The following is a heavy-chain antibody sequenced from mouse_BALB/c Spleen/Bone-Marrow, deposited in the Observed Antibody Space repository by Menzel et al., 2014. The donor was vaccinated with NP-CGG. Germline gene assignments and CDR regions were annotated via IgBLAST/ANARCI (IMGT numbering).Heavy chain of an antibody. Sequence: VQLQQSGAELVKPGASVKLSCTASGFNIKDTYIHWVKQRPEQGLEWIGRIDPANGNTKYDPKFQGKAPITADTSSNTAYLHLSSLTSEDTAVYYCARYRYYGSSGWDYWGQGTSVTVSS. CDR1: GFNIKDTY. J-gene: IGHJ4*01. CDR2: IDPANGNT. V-gene: IGHV14-3*02. D-gene: IGHD1-1*01. CDR3: ARYRYYGSSGWDY.